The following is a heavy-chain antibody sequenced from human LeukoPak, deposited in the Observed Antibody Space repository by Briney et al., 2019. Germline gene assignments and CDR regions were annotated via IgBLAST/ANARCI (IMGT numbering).Heavy chain of an antibody. CDR3: ARFHYDILTGYSDAFDI. D-gene: IGHD3-9*01. Sequence: GGSLRLSCAASGFTVSSNYMSWIRQAPGKGLEWVSYISSSGSTIYYADSVKGRFTISRDNAKNSLYLQMNSLRAEDTAAYYCARFHYDILTGYSDAFDIWGQGTMVTVSS. CDR2: ISSSGSTI. V-gene: IGHV3-11*01. CDR1: GFTVSSNY. J-gene: IGHJ3*02.